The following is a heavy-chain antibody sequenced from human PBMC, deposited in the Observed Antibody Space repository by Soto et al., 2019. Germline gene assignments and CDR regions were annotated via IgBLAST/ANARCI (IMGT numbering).Heavy chain of an antibody. D-gene: IGHD4-17*01. Sequence: QVQLVQSGAEVKKPGSSVKVSCKASGGTFSSYAISWVRQAPGQGLEWMGGIIPIFGTANYAQKFQGRVTITADESTSTAYMGRSSPRAEDTAVYYCAREQGTVTKTPAHYGMDVWGQGTTVTGSS. J-gene: IGHJ6*02. CDR2: IIPIFGTA. CDR3: AREQGTVTKTPAHYGMDV. V-gene: IGHV1-69*12. CDR1: GGTFSSYA.